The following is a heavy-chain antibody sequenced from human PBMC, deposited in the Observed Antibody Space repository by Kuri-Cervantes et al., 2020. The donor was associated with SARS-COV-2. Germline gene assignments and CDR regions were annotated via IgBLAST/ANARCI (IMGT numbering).Heavy chain of an antibody. CDR1: GFTVSSNY. V-gene: IGHV3-23*01. CDR2: ISGSGGST. Sequence: GGSLRLSCAASGFTVSSNYMSWVRQAPGKGLEWVSVISGSGGSTYYADSVKGRFTISRDNSKNTLYLQMNSLRAEDTAVYYCAKDPYYDILTGFDAFDIWGQGTMVTVSS. CDR3: AKDPYYDILTGFDAFDI. D-gene: IGHD3-9*01. J-gene: IGHJ3*02.